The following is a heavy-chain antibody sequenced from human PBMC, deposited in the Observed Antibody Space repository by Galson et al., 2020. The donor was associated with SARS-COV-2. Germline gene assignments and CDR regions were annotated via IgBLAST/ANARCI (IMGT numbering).Heavy chain of an antibody. V-gene: IGHV4-61*02. Sequence: ETSETLSLTCTVSGGSIISSSYYWNWIRQPAGKGLEWIGRIYTSGTTNYNPSLKSRVTISVDTSKNQFSLTLSSVTAADTAIYYCARAGATILGASPYYFDYWGQGTLVTVSS. CDR2: IYTSGTT. CDR3: ARAGATILGASPYYFDY. D-gene: IGHD1-26*01. J-gene: IGHJ4*02. CDR1: GGSIISSSYY.